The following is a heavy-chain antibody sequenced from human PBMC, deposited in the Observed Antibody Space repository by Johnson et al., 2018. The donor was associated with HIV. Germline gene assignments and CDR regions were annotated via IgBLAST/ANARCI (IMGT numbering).Heavy chain of an antibody. CDR2: ISSSGSTI. Sequence: QVLLVESGGGLVKPGGSLRLSCAASGFTFSDYYMSWIRQAPGKGLEWVSYISSSGSTIYYADSVKRRFTISRDNAKNSLYLQMNSLRAEDTAVYYCARDLRDIVVPDAFDIWGQGTMVTVSS. J-gene: IGHJ3*02. V-gene: IGHV3-11*04. D-gene: IGHD5-12*01. CDR1: GFTFSDYY. CDR3: ARDLRDIVVPDAFDI.